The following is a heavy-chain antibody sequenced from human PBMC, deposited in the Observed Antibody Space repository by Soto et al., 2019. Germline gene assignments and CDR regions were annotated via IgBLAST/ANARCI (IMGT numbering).Heavy chain of an antibody. CDR3: ARGAGRYSYRETDYYYYGMDV. D-gene: IGHD5-18*01. CDR2: IYDSCST. Sequence: PSETLSLTCTVSGGSISSYYRSCIRHPPGKGLEWIGNIYDSCSTNYNPSPTIRVTISVYTDKNQYSLTLSSVTAADTAVYYCARGAGRYSYRETDYYYYGMDVWGQGTTVTVSS. J-gene: IGHJ6*02. V-gene: IGHV4-59*01. CDR1: GGSISSYY.